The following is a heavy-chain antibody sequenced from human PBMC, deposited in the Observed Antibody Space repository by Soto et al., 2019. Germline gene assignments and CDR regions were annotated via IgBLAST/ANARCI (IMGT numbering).Heavy chain of an antibody. CDR1: GFTFSDHG. Sequence: PGGSLRLSCAASGFTFSDHGMQWVRQAPGKGLEWVAAISDDGSKQYYAEFVKGRFSISRDNSKNTLYLQMDSLRTEDTAVYYCAKDRVAALNVGGMDVWGQGTTVTVSS. CDR3: AKDRVAALNVGGMDV. D-gene: IGHD6-13*01. CDR2: ISDDGSKQ. V-gene: IGHV3-30*18. J-gene: IGHJ6*02.